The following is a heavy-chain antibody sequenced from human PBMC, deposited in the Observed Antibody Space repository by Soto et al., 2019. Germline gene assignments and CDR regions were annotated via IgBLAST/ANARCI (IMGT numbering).Heavy chain of an antibody. J-gene: IGHJ6*02. D-gene: IGHD2-2*02. CDR3: ARGQDIVVVPAAIGLDV. Sequence: QVQLQQWGAGLLKPSETLSLTCAVYGGSFSGYYWSWIRQPPGKGLEWIGEINHSGSTNYNPSLKSRVTISVDTSKNQFSLKLSSVTAADTSVYYFARGQDIVVVPAAIGLDVWVQGTTVTVSS. V-gene: IGHV4-34*01. CDR1: GGSFSGYY. CDR2: INHSGST.